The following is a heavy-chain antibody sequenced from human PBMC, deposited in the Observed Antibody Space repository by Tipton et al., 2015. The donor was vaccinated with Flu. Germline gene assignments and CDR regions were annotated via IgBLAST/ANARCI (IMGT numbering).Heavy chain of an antibody. V-gene: IGHV3-23*01. CDR3: AKGVRDPTNWFDP. Sequence: SLRLSCAASGFTFSSYAMTWVRQAPGKGLEWVSSISGSGGRTHYADSVKGRFTISRDNSKNTVFVQMNSLRAEDTAVYYCAKGVRDPTNWFDPWGQGTLVTVSS. CDR1: GFTFSSYA. CDR2: ISGSGGRT. D-gene: IGHD3-10*01. J-gene: IGHJ5*02.